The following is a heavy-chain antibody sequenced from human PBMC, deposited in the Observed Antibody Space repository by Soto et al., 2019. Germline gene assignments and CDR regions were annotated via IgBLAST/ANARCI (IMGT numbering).Heavy chain of an antibody. CDR3: ASCHCLSSSCSYLDL. J-gene: IGHJ2*01. V-gene: IGHV4-31*03. CDR1: GGSISSGGSY. D-gene: IGHD6-19*01. Sequence: QVQLQESGPGLVKPSQTLSLTCTVSGGSISSGGSYWSWIRQSPGKGLEWIGYIYYSGTTYYNPSIKSRVSITLDTSKNQFSLKLSSVTAADTAFYYCASCHCLSSSCSYLDLWGRGTLVTVSS. CDR2: IYYSGTT.